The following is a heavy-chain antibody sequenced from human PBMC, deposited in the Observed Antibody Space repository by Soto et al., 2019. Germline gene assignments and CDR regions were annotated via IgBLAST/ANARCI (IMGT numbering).Heavy chain of an antibody. CDR1: GFAFSSYA. D-gene: IGHD3-3*01. Sequence: QVHLVESGGGVVQPGRSLRLSCAASGFAFSSYAMHWVRQAPGKGLERVTFILYDGSIIDYADSPKGRFTISRDKSKNSLYLQLKGLGAEDTAVYYCARSWAIFLGNRWGLDYWGQGILVTVSS. CDR2: ILYDGSII. J-gene: IGHJ4*02. CDR3: ARSWAIFLGNRWGLDY. V-gene: IGHV3-30-3*01.